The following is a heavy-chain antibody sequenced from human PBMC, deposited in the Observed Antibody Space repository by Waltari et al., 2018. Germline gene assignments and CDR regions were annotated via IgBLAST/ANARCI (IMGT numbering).Heavy chain of an antibody. V-gene: IGHV3-21*03. CDR3: TRDLYGSGGDWFDP. CDR1: GFDFSDYE. CDR2: IGGTHSNI. D-gene: IGHD3-10*01. Sequence: EVRLAESGGGLVKPGGSLRLSCTAPGFDFSDYELNWVRQAPGTGLEWVSSIGGTHSNIFYADSVKGRFTVSRDNAKNSLYLQMDNLRAEDSGLYFCTRDLYGSGGDWFDPWGQGTLVTVSS. J-gene: IGHJ5*02.